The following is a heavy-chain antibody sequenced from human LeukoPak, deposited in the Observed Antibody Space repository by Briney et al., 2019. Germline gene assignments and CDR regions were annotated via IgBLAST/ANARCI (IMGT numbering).Heavy chain of an antibody. D-gene: IGHD2-2*01. CDR1: GFTFSGYT. J-gene: IGHJ4*02. CDR2: ISNRSNYI. Sequence: PGGSLRLSCAASGFTFSGYTMTWVRQSPGKGLERVSSISNRSNYIYYADSVKGRFTISRDNVQNPVSLQMNNLRAEDTAVYYCARWFCSPTSCFYFDYWGQGSLVVVSS. V-gene: IGHV3-21*01. CDR3: ARWFCSPTSCFYFDY.